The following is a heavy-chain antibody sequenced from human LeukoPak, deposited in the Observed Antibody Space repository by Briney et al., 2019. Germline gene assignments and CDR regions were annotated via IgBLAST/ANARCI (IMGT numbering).Heavy chain of an antibody. D-gene: IGHD4-17*01. V-gene: IGHV3-23*01. J-gene: IGHJ4*02. CDR1: RFTLSSYA. CDR3: SASVNTGRAEHY. CDR2: INNGGTDT. Sequence: GGSLRLSCAASRFTLSSYAMTWVRQAPGKGLEWVSSINNGGTDTYYEDSVKGRFTISRDNSKNTLFLHINSLSVEDTAVYYCSASVNTGRAEHYWGQGTLVTVSS.